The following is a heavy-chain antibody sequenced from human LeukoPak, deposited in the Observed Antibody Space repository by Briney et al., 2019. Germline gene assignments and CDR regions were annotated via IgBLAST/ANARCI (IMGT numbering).Heavy chain of an antibody. J-gene: IGHJ4*02. CDR2: MSSSSSYI. V-gene: IGHV3-21*01. CDR1: GFTFSSYS. CDR3: ASGSGLCYYDSSDVQEFDY. Sequence: GGSLRLSCATSGFTFSSYSMNWVRQARGKGLEWVSSMSSSSSYIYYADSVKGRFTISRDNAKNPLYLQMNSLRAEDTAVYYCASGSGLCYYDSSDVQEFDYWGQGTLVTVSS. D-gene: IGHD3-22*01.